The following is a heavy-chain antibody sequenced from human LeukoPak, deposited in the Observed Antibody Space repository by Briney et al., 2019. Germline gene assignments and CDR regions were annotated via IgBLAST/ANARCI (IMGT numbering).Heavy chain of an antibody. CDR3: AKSASIAAVLYYFDY. CDR1: GFTFSSYS. D-gene: IGHD6-13*01. CDR2: ISSSSSYI. Sequence: PGGSLRLSCAASGFTFSSYSMNWVRQAPGKGLEWVSSISSSSSYIYYADSVKGRFTISRDNAKNSLYLQMNSLRVEDTAVYYCAKSASIAAVLYYFDYWGQGTLVTVSS. J-gene: IGHJ4*02. V-gene: IGHV3-21*04.